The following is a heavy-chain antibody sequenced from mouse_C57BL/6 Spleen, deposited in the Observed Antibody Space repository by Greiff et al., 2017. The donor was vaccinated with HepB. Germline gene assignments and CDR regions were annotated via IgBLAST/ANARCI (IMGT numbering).Heavy chain of an antibody. CDR3: TRDVYGNYPYYAMDY. D-gene: IGHD2-1*01. Sequence: EVNLVESGEGLVKPGGSLKLSCAASGFTFSSYAMSWVRQTPEKRLEWVAYISSGGDYIYYADTVKGRFTISRDNARNTLYLQMSSLKSEDTAMYYCTRDVYGNYPYYAMDYWGQGTSVTVSS. CDR1: GFTFSSYA. J-gene: IGHJ4*01. V-gene: IGHV5-9-1*02. CDR2: ISSGGDYI.